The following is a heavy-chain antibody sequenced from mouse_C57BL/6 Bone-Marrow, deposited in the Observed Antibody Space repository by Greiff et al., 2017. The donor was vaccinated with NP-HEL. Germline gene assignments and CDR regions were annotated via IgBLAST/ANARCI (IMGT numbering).Heavy chain of an antibody. CDR3: ARNWGLRLAWFAY. J-gene: IGHJ3*01. CDR1: GFSLTSYA. CDR2: IWTGGGT. D-gene: IGHD2-4*01. V-gene: IGHV2-9-1*01. Sequence: QVQLKESGPGLVAPSQILSITCTVSGFSLTSYAISWVRQPPGKGLEWLGVIWTGGGTNYKSAPKSRLSISKDNTKSQVFLKMNSLQTDDTARYYCARNWGLRLAWFAYWGQGTLVTVSA.